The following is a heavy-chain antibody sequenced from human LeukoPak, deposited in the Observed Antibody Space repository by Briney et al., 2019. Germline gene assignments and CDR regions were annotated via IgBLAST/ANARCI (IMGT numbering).Heavy chain of an antibody. J-gene: IGHJ4*02. D-gene: IGHD2/OR15-2a*01. Sequence: GGSLRLSCAASGFTVSSTYMSWVRQMPGKGLEWMGIIYPGDSDTRYSPSFQGQVTISADKSISTAYLQWSSLKASDTAMYYCARRPNSMGPDNYFDYWGQGTLVTVSS. CDR2: IYPGDSDT. CDR1: GFTVSSTY. V-gene: IGHV5-51*01. CDR3: ARRPNSMGPDNYFDY.